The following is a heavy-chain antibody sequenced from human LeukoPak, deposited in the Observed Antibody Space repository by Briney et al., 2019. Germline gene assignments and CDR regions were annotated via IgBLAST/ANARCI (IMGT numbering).Heavy chain of an antibody. Sequence: PSETLSLTCTVSGGSISSYYWSWIRQPPGKGLEWIGYIYYSGSTNYNPSLKSRVTISVDTSKNQFSLKLSSVTAADTAVYYCARVSRTAVAEWFDPWGQGTLVTVSS. CDR1: GGSISSYY. CDR3: ARVSRTAVAEWFDP. CDR2: IYYSGST. D-gene: IGHD6-19*01. V-gene: IGHV4-59*01. J-gene: IGHJ5*02.